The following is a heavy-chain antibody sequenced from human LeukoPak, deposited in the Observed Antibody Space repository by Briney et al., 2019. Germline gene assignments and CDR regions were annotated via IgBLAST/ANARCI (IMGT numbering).Heavy chain of an antibody. CDR3: AKDAIFGVVIISGSAFDI. J-gene: IGHJ3*02. CDR1: GFTFSSYA. V-gene: IGHV3-30-3*02. D-gene: IGHD3-3*01. Sequence: GRSLRLSCAASGFTFSSYAMHWVRQAPGKGLEWVAVISYDGSNKYYADSVKGRFTISRDNSKNTLYLQMNSLGVEDTAVYFCAKDAIFGVVIISGSAFDIWGQGTMVTVSS. CDR2: ISYDGSNK.